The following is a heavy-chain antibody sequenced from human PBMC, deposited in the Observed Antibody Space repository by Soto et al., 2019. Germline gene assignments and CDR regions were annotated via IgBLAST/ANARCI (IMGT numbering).Heavy chain of an antibody. CDR2: IFYDGYT. D-gene: IGHD6-25*01. CDR1: GDSISVSPYF. V-gene: IGHV4-39*01. Sequence: QLQLQESGPGLVKPSETLSLTCTVSGDSISVSPYFWGWIRQPPGKGLEWIASIFYDGYTFYTPSLKSRAFISVDTTKNQFSLKLTSVAAADKAIYFCARLQAAVPHYWGQGTLVIVSS. CDR3: ARLQAAVPHY. J-gene: IGHJ4*02.